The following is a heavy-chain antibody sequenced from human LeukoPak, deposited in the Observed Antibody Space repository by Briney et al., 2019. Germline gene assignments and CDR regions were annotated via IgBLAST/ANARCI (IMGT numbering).Heavy chain of an antibody. CDR2: ISSSGSTI. D-gene: IGHD3-22*01. CDR3: ARDTPNYYDSSGYTL. J-gene: IGHJ4*02. Sequence: GGSLRLSCAASGFTFGDYYMSWIRQAPGKGLEWVSYISSSGSTIYYADSVKGRFTISRDNAKNSLYLQMNSLRAEDTAVYYCARDTPNYYDSSGYTLWGQGTLVTVSS. V-gene: IGHV3-11*01. CDR1: GFTFGDYY.